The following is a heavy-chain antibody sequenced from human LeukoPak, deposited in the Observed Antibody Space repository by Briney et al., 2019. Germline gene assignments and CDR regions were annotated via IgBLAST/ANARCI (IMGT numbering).Heavy chain of an antibody. J-gene: IGHJ4*02. CDR3: ARGPHYDMDSLFDY. CDR1: GFTFSSYS. D-gene: IGHD3-9*01. Sequence: GGSLRLSCAASGFTFSSYSMNWVRQAPGKGLEWVSYISSSSSTIYYADSVKGRFTISRDNAKNSLYLQMNSLRAEDTAVYYCARGPHYDMDSLFDYWGQGTLVTVSS. V-gene: IGHV3-48*04. CDR2: ISSSSSTI.